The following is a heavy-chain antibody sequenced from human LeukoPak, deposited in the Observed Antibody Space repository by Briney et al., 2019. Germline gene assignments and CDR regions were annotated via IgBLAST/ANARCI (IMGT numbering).Heavy chain of an antibody. D-gene: IGHD1-26*01. Sequence: PGGSLRLSCAASGFTVSNCWMNWVRQAPGKGLEWVANIKPDGSAKFYVDSVKGRFTISRDNAKNSLYLQMNSLRAEDTAVYYCGGETGAFHGTDYWGQGTLVTVSS. CDR1: GFTVSNCW. J-gene: IGHJ4*02. CDR2: IKPDGSAK. CDR3: GGETGAFHGTDY. V-gene: IGHV3-7*03.